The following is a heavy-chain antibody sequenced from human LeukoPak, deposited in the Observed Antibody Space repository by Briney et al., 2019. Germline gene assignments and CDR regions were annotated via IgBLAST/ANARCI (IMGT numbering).Heavy chain of an antibody. V-gene: IGHV4-4*02. Sequence: SETLSLTCAVSGGSISSSNWWSWVRQPPGKGLEWIGEIYHSGSTNYNPSLKSRVTISVDTSKNQFSLKLSSVTAADTAVYYCARDKVAGLMSSYYYDSSGYTDWGQGTLVTVSS. CDR2: IYHSGST. J-gene: IGHJ4*02. D-gene: IGHD3-22*01. CDR1: GGSISSSNW. CDR3: ARDKVAGLMSSYYYDSSGYTD.